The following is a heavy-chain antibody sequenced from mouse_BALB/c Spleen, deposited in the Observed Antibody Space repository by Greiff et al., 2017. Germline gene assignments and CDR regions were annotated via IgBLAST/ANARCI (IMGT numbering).Heavy chain of an antibody. Sequence: LQESGADLVKPGASVKLSCKASGYTFTSYWMHWVQQRPGQGLEWIGYINPSTGYTEYNQKFKDKATLTTDKSSSTAYMQLSSLTSEDSAVYYCARFYYSGSHYYDAMDYWGQGTSVTVSS. D-gene: IGHD1-1*01. V-gene: IGHV1-7*01. CDR1: GYTFTSYW. J-gene: IGHJ4*01. CDR3: ARFYYSGSHYYDAMDY. CDR2: INPSTGYT.